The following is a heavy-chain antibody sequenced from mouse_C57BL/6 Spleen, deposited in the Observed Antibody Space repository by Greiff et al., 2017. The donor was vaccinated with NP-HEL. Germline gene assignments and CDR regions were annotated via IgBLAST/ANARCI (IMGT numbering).Heavy chain of an antibody. V-gene: IGHV5-4*03. CDR2: ISDGGSYT. J-gene: IGHJ3*01. D-gene: IGHD2-1*01. Sequence: DVKLVESGGGLVKPGGSLKLSCAASGFTFSSYAMSWVRQTPEKRLEWVATISDGGSYTYYPDNVKGRFPISRDNAKNNLYLQMSHLKSEDTAMYYCARGNPPFAYWGQGTLVTVSA. CDR1: GFTFSSYA. CDR3: ARGNPPFAY.